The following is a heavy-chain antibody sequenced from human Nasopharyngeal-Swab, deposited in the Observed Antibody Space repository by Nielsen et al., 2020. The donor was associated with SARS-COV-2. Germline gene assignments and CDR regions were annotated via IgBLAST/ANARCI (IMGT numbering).Heavy chain of an antibody. CDR3: ASRGYSGYDFDY. J-gene: IGHJ4*02. CDR2: INHSGST. CDR1: GGSFSGYY. Sequence: SETLSLTCAVYGGSFSGYYWSWIRQPPGKGLEWIGEINHSGSTNYNPSLKSRVTISVDTSKNQFPLKLSSVTAADTAVYYCASRGYSGYDFDYWGQGTLVTVSS. V-gene: IGHV4-34*01. D-gene: IGHD5-12*01.